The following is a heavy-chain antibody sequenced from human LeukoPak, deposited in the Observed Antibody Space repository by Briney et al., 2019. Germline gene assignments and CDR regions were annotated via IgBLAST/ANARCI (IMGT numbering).Heavy chain of an antibody. CDR2: IYSGGKT. Sequence: PGGSLRLSCAASGFTVSSNYMSWVRQAPGKGLEWVSVIYSGGKTYYADSVKGRFTISRDNSKNTLYLQMNSLRAEDTAVYYCARATSGYDFSPWVGWGQGTLVTVSS. D-gene: IGHD5-12*01. CDR3: ARATSGYDFSPWVG. V-gene: IGHV3-53*01. J-gene: IGHJ4*02. CDR1: GFTVSSNY.